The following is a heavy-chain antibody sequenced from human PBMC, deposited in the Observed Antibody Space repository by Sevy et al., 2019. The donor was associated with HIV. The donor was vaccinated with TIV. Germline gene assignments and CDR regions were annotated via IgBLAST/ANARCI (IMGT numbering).Heavy chain of an antibody. CDR2: ISYDGSNK. V-gene: IGHV3-30-3*01. CDR1: GFTFSSYA. CDR3: THRLRWGSPSDAFDI. D-gene: IGHD1-26*01. Sequence: GGSLRLSCAASGFTFSSYAMHWVRQAPGKGLEWVAVISYDGSNKYYADSVKGRFTISRGNSKNTLYLQMNSLRAEDTAVYYCTHRLRWGSPSDAFDIWGQGTMVTVSS. J-gene: IGHJ3*02.